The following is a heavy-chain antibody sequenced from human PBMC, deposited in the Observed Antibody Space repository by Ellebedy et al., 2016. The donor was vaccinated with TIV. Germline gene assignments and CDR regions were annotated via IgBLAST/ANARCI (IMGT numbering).Heavy chain of an antibody. CDR2: IRSKAYGGTT. D-gene: IGHD3-10*01. V-gene: IGHV3-49*03. CDR3: TRGGGSGSYYPPDY. J-gene: IGHJ4*02. Sequence: GESLKISXTASGFTFGDYAMSWFRQAPGKGLEWVGFIRSKAYGGTTEYAASVKGRFTISRDDSKSIAYLQMNSLKTEDTAVYYCTRGGGSGSYYPPDYWGQGTLVTVSS. CDR1: GFTFGDYA.